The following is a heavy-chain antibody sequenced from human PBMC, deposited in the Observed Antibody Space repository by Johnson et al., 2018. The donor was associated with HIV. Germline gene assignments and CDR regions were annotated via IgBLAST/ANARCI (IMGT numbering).Heavy chain of an antibody. CDR3: ASVHSGGAFDI. CDR2: SNSDGSST. CDR1: GFTFSSYW. V-gene: IGHV3-74*01. Sequence: VQLVESGGGLVQPGGSLRLSCASSGFTFSSYWMHWVRQAPGKGLVGVSRSNSDGSSTSYAASVKGRFTISRADSKNTRYLQMNSLRAEDTAVYYCASVHSGGAFDIWGQGTMVTVSS. J-gene: IGHJ3*02.